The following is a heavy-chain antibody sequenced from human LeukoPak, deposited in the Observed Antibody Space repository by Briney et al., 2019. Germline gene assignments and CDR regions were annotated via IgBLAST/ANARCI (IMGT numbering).Heavy chain of an antibody. Sequence: GGSLRLSCAASGFTFSSYGMHWVRQAPGKGLEWVAVIRYDGINKYYADSVKGRFTISRDYSKNTLYLQMNSLRVEDTAVYYCAKDESSNSPGALDYWGQGTLVTVSS. CDR1: GFTFSSYG. CDR2: IRYDGINK. J-gene: IGHJ4*02. V-gene: IGHV3-30*02. CDR3: AKDESSNSPGALDY. D-gene: IGHD6-13*01.